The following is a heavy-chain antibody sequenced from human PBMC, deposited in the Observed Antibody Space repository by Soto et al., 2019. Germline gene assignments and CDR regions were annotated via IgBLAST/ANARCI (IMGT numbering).Heavy chain of an antibody. D-gene: IGHD6-6*01. CDR1: GISFSSSR. CDR3: AKDLTRQLAYWLDP. V-gene: IGHV3-21*01. CDR2: ISDRSSYI. Sequence: PGGSLRLSXVASGISFSSSRMNWVRQAPGKGLEWLSCISDRSSYIYYADSVKGRFTISRDNTKNSLYLQMNSLRGEDTAVYYCAKDLTRQLAYWLDPWGQGTQVTVSS. J-gene: IGHJ5*02.